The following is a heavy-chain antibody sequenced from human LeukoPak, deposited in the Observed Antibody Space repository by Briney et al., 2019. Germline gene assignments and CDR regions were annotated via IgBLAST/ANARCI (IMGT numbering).Heavy chain of an antibody. V-gene: IGHV3-23*01. J-gene: IGHJ3*02. CDR1: GFTVSSNY. CDR2: ISGSGGST. CDR3: AKGGAGI. Sequence: PGGSLRLSCAASGFTVSSNYMTWVHQAPGKGLEWVSAISGSGGSTYYADSVKGRFTISRDNSKNTLYLQMNSLGAEDTAVYYCAKGGAGIWGQGTMVTVSS. D-gene: IGHD2-15*01.